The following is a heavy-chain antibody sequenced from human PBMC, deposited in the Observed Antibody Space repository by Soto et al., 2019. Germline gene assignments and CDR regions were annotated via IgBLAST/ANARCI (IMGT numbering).Heavy chain of an antibody. V-gene: IGHV3-48*02. CDR3: ANGQNRHYYYGMDV. D-gene: IGHD3-10*01. CDR2: ISSSSSTI. J-gene: IGHJ6*02. CDR1: GFTFSSYS. Sequence: EVQLVESGGGLVQPGGSLRLSCAASGFTFSSYSMNWVRQAPGKGLEWVSYISSSSSTIYYADSVKGRFTISRDNAKNSLYLQMNSLRDEDTAVYYCANGQNRHYYYGMDVWGQGTTVTVSS.